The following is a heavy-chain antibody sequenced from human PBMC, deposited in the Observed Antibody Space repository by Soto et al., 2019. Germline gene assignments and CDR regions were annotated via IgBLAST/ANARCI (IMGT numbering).Heavy chain of an antibody. J-gene: IGHJ4*02. D-gene: IGHD3-22*01. CDR2: IYPGDSDT. Sequence: RESLKISCKGSGYSFTSYWIGWVRQMPGKGLEWMGIIYPGDSDTRYSPSFQGQVTISADKSISTAYLQWSSLKASDTAMYYCARQARADYYDSSGHTCDYWGQGTLVTVSS. CDR3: ARQARADYYDSSGHTCDY. CDR1: GYSFTSYW. V-gene: IGHV5-51*01.